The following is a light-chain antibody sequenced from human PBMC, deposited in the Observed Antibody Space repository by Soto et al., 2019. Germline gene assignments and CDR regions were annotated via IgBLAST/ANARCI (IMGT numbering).Light chain of an antibody. CDR2: DVS. CDR1: QSVTSS. Sequence: EIVFTQSPATLSFSPVDRSTLSFRASQSVTSSLAWFQQKPGQAPRLLIYDVSRRATTIPARFSGSGSGTDFTLTISSLEPEDFAVYYCQQRTSWPTFGGGTKVDIK. CDR3: QQRTSWPT. J-gene: IGKJ4*01. V-gene: IGKV3-11*01.